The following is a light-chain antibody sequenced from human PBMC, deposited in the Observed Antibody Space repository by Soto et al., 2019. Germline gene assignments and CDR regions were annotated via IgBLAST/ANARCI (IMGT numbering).Light chain of an antibody. CDR2: AAS. V-gene: IGKV1D-8*01. CDR3: QQYYSFPWT. CDR1: QGISSY. J-gene: IGKJ1*01. Sequence: ICMTHAPSLLSAPTLSRLTMIYMMSQGISSYLAWYQQKPGKAPELLIYAASTLQSGVPSRFSGSGSGTDFTLTISCLQSEDFATYYCQQYYSFPWTFGQGTKVDI.